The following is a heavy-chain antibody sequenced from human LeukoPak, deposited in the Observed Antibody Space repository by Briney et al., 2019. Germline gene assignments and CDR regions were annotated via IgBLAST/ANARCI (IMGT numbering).Heavy chain of an antibody. CDR1: GGSISSYY. D-gene: IGHD6-13*01. Sequence: PSETLSLTCTVSGGSISSYYWSWIRQPAGQGLEWIGRIYTSGSTNYNPSLKCRVTISVDKSKNQFSLKLSSVTAADTAVYYCARLSLPIAAAGTTPLRYYYYYMDVWGKGTTVTVSS. CDR2: IYTSGST. CDR3: ARLSLPIAAAGTTPLRYYYYYMDV. J-gene: IGHJ6*03. V-gene: IGHV4-4*07.